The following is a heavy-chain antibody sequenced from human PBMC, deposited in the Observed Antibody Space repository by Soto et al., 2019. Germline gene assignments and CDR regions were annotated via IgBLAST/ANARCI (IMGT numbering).Heavy chain of an antibody. CDR2: INDSGST. Sequence: SETLSLTCAVYGGSFSGNYWSWIRQPPGKGLEWIGEINDSGSTNYNPSLKSRVTISVDTSKNQFSLKLSSVTAADTAVYYCARGYCSSASCHFYFDYWGQGTLVTVSS. CDR3: ARGYCSSASCHFYFDY. CDR1: GGSFSGNY. D-gene: IGHD2-2*01. V-gene: IGHV4-34*01. J-gene: IGHJ4*02.